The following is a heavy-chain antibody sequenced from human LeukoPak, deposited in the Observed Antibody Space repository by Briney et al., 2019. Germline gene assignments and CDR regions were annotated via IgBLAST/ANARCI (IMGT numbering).Heavy chain of an antibody. CDR2: IYSGGST. Sequence: PGGSLRLSCAASGFTVSSNYMSWVRQAPGKGLEWVSVIYSGGSTYYADSVKGRFTISRDNSKSTLYLQMNSLRAEDTAVYYCASLGDYYDSSGYYYWGQGTLVTVSS. J-gene: IGHJ4*02. V-gene: IGHV3-53*01. CDR3: ASLGDYYDSSGYYY. CDR1: GFTVSSNY. D-gene: IGHD3-22*01.